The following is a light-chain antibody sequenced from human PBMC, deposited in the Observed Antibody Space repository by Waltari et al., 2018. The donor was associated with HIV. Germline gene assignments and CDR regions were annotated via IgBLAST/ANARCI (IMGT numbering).Light chain of an antibody. CDR3: LQWSNWPLT. CDR2: NAS. J-gene: IGKJ3*01. V-gene: IGKV3-11*01. CDR1: QSVRTS. Sequence: EIVLTQSPATLSLSPGERATLSCRASQSVRTSLSWYQQKPGQAPRLLISNASNRATGIPARFSGSGSGTDFTLTISSLEPEDFAFYYCLQWSNWPLTFGPGTRVDVK.